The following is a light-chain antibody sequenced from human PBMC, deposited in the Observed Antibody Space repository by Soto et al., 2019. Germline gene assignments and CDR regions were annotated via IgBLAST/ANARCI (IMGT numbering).Light chain of an antibody. CDR2: EVS. Sequence: QSVLTQPASVSGSPGQSITISCTGTSSDVGDYNYVSWYQQHPGKAPKLMIYEVSNRPSGVSNRFSGSKSGNTASLTISGLQAEDEADYYCSSYTSSSTYVFGTGTQVTVL. J-gene: IGLJ1*01. CDR3: SSYTSSSTYV. V-gene: IGLV2-14*01. CDR1: SSDVGDYNY.